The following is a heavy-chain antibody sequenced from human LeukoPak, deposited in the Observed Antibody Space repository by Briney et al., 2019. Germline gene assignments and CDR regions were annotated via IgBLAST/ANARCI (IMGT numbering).Heavy chain of an antibody. D-gene: IGHD4-17*01. CDR1: GFTFSSYG. Sequence: GGSLRLSCATSGFTFSSYGFHWVRQAPGKGLEWVGRIKSKTDGGTTDYAAPVKGRFTISGDDSKNTLYLQMNSLKTEDTAVYYCTTPTWTTVTTYAFDIWGQGTMVTVSS. CDR2: IKSKTDGGTT. J-gene: IGHJ3*02. CDR3: TTPTWTTVTTYAFDI. V-gene: IGHV3-15*01.